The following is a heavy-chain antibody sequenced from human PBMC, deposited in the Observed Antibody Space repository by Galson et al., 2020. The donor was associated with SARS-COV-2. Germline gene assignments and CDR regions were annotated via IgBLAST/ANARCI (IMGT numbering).Heavy chain of an antibody. Sequence: GESLKISCKASGYTFTSYDINWVRQATGQGLEWMGWMNTKSGNTGSARKFQGRVTMTRDTSISTAYMELSSLRSEDTAIYYCARVVGDPDYWGQGTLVTVSS. CDR3: ARVVGDPDY. D-gene: IGHD1-26*01. V-gene: IGHV1-8*01. CDR2: MNTKSGNT. J-gene: IGHJ4*02. CDR1: GYTFTSYD.